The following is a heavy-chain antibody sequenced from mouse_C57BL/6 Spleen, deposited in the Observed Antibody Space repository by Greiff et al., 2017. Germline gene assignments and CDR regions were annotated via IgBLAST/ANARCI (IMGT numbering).Heavy chain of an antibody. V-gene: IGHV1-80*01. CDR1: GYAFSSYW. CDR3: ARSDDGYYYYYAMDY. Sequence: VQLQQSGAELVKPGASVKISCKASGYAFSSYWMNWVKQRPGKGLEWIGQIYPGDGDTNYNGKFKGKATLTADKSSSTAYMQLSSLTSEDSAVYFCARSDDGYYYYYAMDYWGQGTSVTVSS. CDR2: IYPGDGDT. J-gene: IGHJ4*01. D-gene: IGHD2-3*01.